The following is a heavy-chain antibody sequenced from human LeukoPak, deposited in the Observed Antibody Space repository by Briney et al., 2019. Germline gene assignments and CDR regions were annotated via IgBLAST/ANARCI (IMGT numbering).Heavy chain of an antibody. CDR3: ARVDEGRNGVTVGY. D-gene: IGHD2-8*01. CDR1: GFTFSSYS. Sequence: GGSLRLSCAASGFTFSSYSMNWVRQAPGKGLEWVSYISSSSGYTNYADSVKGRFTISRDNAKNSLYLQMTSLRAEDTAVYYCARVDEGRNGVTVGYWGQGTLVTVSS. V-gene: IGHV3-21*05. CDR2: ISSSSGYT. J-gene: IGHJ4*02.